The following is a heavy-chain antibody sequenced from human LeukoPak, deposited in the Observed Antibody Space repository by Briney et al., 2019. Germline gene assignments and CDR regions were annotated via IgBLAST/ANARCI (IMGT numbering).Heavy chain of an antibody. CDR3: AKGYSSSWYRIWVFDY. D-gene: IGHD6-13*01. V-gene: IGHV3-23*01. J-gene: IGHJ4*02. CDR1: GFTFSSYW. Sequence: GGSLRLSCAASGFTFSSYWMSWVRQAPGKGLEWVSAISGSGGSTYYADSAKGRFTISRDNSKNTLYLQMNSLRAEDTAVYYCAKGYSSSWYRIWVFDYWGQGTLVTVSS. CDR2: ISGSGGST.